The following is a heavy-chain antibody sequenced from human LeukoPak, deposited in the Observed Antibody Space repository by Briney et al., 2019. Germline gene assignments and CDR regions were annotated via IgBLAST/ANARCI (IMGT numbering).Heavy chain of an antibody. CDR3: ARGGTAAGSA. J-gene: IGHJ5*02. V-gene: IGHV1-46*01. Sequence: ASVKVSCKASGYTFTDYNVHWVRQAPGQGLEWMGRIIPRSGSTNYAQKFQGRVTLTRDTSTRTVYMELTSLRSEDTALFYCARGGTAAGSAWGQGTLVTVSS. CDR2: IIPRSGST. CDR1: GYTFTDYN. D-gene: IGHD6-13*01.